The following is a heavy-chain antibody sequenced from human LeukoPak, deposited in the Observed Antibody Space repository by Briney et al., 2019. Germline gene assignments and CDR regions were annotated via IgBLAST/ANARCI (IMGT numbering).Heavy chain of an antibody. V-gene: IGHV3-48*03. CDR2: IGSSGTTI. J-gene: IGHJ4*02. CDR3: ARDSYYYDSSGYLNY. CDR1: GFTFSSYE. D-gene: IGHD3-22*01. Sequence: PGGSLRLSCAASGFTFSSYEMNWVRQAPGKGLEWVSYIGSSGTTIYYADSVKGRFTISRDNAKNSLYLQMNSLRAEDTAVYYCARDSYYYDSSGYLNYWGQGTLVTVSS.